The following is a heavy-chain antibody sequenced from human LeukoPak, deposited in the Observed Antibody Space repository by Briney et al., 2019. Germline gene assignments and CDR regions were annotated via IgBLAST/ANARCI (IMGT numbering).Heavy chain of an antibody. CDR2: INHSGST. D-gene: IGHD6-19*01. CDR3: ARERSSGWYIRFGYLDY. J-gene: IGHJ4*01. CDR1: GGSFSGYY. Sequence: PSETLSLTCAVYGGSFSGYYWSWIRQPPGKGLEWIGEINHSGSTNYNPSLKSRVTISVDTSKNQFSLKLSSVTAADTAVYYCARERSSGWYIRFGYLDYWGQGTLVTVSS. V-gene: IGHV4-34*01.